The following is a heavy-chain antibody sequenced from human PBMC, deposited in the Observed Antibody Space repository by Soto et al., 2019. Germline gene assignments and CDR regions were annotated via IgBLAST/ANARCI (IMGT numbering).Heavy chain of an antibody. Sequence: EVQLVESGGVLVQPGGSLRLSCAASGFTVSTNYMSWVRQAPGKGLEWVSVIYSGGSTYYADSVKGRFTISRDNSKNTLYLQMNSLRAEDTAVYYCATTLYGSGTYYSSYPPRYGGQGTLVTVSS. CDR3: ATTLYGSGTYYSSYPPRY. V-gene: IGHV3-66*01. CDR2: IYSGGST. CDR1: GFTVSTNY. J-gene: IGHJ4*02. D-gene: IGHD3-10*01.